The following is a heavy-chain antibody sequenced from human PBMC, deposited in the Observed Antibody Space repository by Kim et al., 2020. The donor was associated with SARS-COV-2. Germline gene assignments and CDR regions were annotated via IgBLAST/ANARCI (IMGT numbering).Heavy chain of an antibody. D-gene: IGHD3-22*01. CDR2: ISSNSGHT. V-gene: IGHV1-18*01. CDR1: GYSFSNYG. Sequence: ASVKVSCKASGYSFSNYGLVWARQAPGQGLEWMGWISSNSGHTKYAQNVQGRVTLTTDTSTNTGYMEVSSLRSDDTAVYYCAPYYDSNSYRGQWDWGQGTPVTVSS. CDR3: APYYDSNSYRGQWD. J-gene: IGHJ1*01.